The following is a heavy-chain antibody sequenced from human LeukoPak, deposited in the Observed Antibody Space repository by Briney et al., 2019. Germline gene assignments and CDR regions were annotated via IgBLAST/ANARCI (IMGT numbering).Heavy chain of an antibody. CDR3: ASIGDPDYGGPEAFDI. D-gene: IGHD4-23*01. Sequence: KTSETLSLTCAVYGGSFSGYYWSWIRQPPGKGLEWIGEINHSGSTNYNPSLKSRVTISVDTSKNQFSLKLSSVTAADTAVYYCASIGDPDYGGPEAFDIWDQGTMVTVSS. CDR1: GGSFSGYY. V-gene: IGHV4-34*01. CDR2: INHSGST. J-gene: IGHJ3*02.